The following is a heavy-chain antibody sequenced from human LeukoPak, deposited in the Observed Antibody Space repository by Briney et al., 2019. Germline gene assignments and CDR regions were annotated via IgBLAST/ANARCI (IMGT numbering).Heavy chain of an antibody. D-gene: IGHD2-15*01. Sequence: GGSLRLSCAASGFTFSSYAMSWVRQAPGKGLEWVSAISGSGGSTYYADSVKGRFTISRDNSKNTLYLQMNSLRAEDTAVYYCAKVGVDIVVVLAATPFDYWGQGTLVTVSS. V-gene: IGHV3-23*01. CDR3: AKVGVDIVVVLAATPFDY. J-gene: IGHJ4*02. CDR1: GFTFSSYA. CDR2: ISGSGGST.